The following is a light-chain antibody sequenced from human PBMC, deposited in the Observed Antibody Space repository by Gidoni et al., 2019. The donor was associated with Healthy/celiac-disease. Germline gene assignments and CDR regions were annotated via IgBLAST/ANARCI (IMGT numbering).Light chain of an antibody. CDR1: QSISSY. CDR2: AAS. CDR3: KQSYSTPHT. Sequence: IQMPQSPSSLSASVGDRVTIPCRASQSISSYLNWYQQKPGKAPKRLIYAASSLQSGVPSRFSGSGSGTDFTLTISSLQPEDFATYYCKQSYSTPHTFGPXTKVEIK. J-gene: IGKJ3*01. V-gene: IGKV1-39*01.